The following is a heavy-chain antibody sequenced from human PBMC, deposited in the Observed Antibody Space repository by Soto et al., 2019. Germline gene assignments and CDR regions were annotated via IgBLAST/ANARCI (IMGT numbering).Heavy chain of an antibody. J-gene: IGHJ4*02. Sequence: GGSLRLSCAASGFTFSDYYMSWIRQAPGKGLEWVSYISSSGSTIYYADSVKGRFTISRDNAKNSLYLQMNSLRAEDTAVYYCARDRVDGYCSGGSCAYYFDYWGQGTLVTVSS. CDR3: ARDRVDGYCSGGSCAYYFDY. V-gene: IGHV3-11*01. D-gene: IGHD2-15*01. CDR1: GFTFSDYY. CDR2: ISSSGSTI.